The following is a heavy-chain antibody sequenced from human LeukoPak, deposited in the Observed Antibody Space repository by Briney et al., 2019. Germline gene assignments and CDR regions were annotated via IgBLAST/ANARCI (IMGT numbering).Heavy chain of an antibody. Sequence: ASVKVSCKASGGTFSSYAISWVRQAPGQGLEWMGWISAYNGNTNYAQKLQGRVTMTTDTSTSTAYMELRSLRSDDTAVYYCARSLPITPFDPWGQGTLVTVSS. CDR1: GGTFSSYA. CDR2: ISAYNGNT. D-gene: IGHD3-3*01. V-gene: IGHV1-18*01. CDR3: ARSLPITPFDP. J-gene: IGHJ5*02.